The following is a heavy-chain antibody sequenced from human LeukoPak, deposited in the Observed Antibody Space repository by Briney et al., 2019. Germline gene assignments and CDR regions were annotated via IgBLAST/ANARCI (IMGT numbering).Heavy chain of an antibody. CDR3: VTEVCTGGNYCRAFFDY. J-gene: IGHJ4*02. D-gene: IGHD2-8*02. CDR1: GFSFDDDA. Sequence: PGGSLRLSCAASGFSFDDDAMHWVRQAPGKGLGWGSGICWNSYSIGYVDSAKGRFTISRDNAKNSLYLQMNSLRPEDTALYYCVTEVCTGGNYCRAFFDYWGQGLLVTVSS. CDR2: ICWNSYSI. V-gene: IGHV3-9*01.